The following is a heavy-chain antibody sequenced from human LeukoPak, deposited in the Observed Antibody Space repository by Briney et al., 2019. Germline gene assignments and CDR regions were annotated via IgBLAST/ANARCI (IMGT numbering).Heavy chain of an antibody. CDR2: IIPIFGTA. D-gene: IGHD6-6*01. CDR1: GGTFSSYA. V-gene: IGHV1-69*13. CDR3: ARGQLVLDYYYGMDV. Sequence: ASVTVSCTASGGTFSSYAISWVRQAPGQGLEWMGGIIPIFGTANYAQKFQGRVTITADESTSTAYMELSSLRSEDTAVYYCARGQLVLDYYYGMDVWGQGTTVTVSS. J-gene: IGHJ6*02.